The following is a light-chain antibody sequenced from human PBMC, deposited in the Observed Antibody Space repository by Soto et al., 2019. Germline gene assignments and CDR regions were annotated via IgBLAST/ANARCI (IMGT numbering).Light chain of an antibody. J-gene: IGKJ4*01. Sequence: DIVMTQSPDSLAVSLGERATFNCKSSQSVLSNSNNKNYLAWYQQRPGQPPKLLIYWASIRESGVPDRFSGSGSGTDFTLTISSLQAEDVAVYYCQQHYSAPLTFGGGTKVDIK. CDR1: QSVLSNSNNKNY. V-gene: IGKV4-1*01. CDR2: WAS. CDR3: QQHYSAPLT.